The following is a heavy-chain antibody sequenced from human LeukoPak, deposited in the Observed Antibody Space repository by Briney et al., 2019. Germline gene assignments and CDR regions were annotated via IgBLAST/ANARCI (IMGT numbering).Heavy chain of an antibody. CDR3: ARDRATYYYDSSGYSGLLNYFDY. D-gene: IGHD3-22*01. CDR2: ISSSSSYI. CDR1: GFTFSSYW. V-gene: IGHV3-21*01. J-gene: IGHJ4*02. Sequence: GGSLRLSCAASGFTFSSYWMNWVRQAPGKGLEWVSSISSSSSYIYYADSVKGRFTISRDNAKNSLYLQMNSLRAEDTAVYYCARDRATYYYDSSGYSGLLNYFDYWGQGTLVTVSS.